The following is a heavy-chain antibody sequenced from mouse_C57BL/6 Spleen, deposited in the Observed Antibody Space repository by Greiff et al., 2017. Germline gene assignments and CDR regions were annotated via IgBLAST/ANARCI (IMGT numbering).Heavy chain of an antibody. CDR3: ARDDYDKGWFAY. V-gene: IGHV1-55*01. J-gene: IGHJ3*01. CDR2: IYPGSGST. D-gene: IGHD2-4*01. Sequence: VQLKQPGAELVKPGASVKMSCKASGYTFTSYWITWVKQRPGQGLEWIGDIYPGSGSTNYNEKFKSKATLTVDTSSSTAYMQLSSLTSEDSAVYYCARDDYDKGWFAYWGQGTLVTVSA. CDR1: GYTFTSYW.